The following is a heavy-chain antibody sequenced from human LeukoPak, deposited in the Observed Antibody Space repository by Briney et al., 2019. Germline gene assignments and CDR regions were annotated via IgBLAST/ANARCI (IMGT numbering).Heavy chain of an antibody. Sequence: SETLSLTCAVYGGSFSGYYWSWIRQPPGKGLEWIGEINHSGSTNYNPSLKSRVTISEDSSGKQFSLNLGSVTAADTAVYYCARDLGGYPFFMDVWGRGTTVIVSS. CDR2: INHSGST. V-gene: IGHV4-34*01. J-gene: IGHJ6*03. CDR3: ARDLGGYPFFMDV. D-gene: IGHD2-15*01. CDR1: GGSFSGYY.